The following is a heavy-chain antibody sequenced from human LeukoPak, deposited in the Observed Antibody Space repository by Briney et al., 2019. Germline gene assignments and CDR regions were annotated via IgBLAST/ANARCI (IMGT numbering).Heavy chain of an antibody. CDR3: ARDVTRTTDIDY. V-gene: IGHV3-48*02. CDR1: GFTFSSYS. J-gene: IGHJ4*02. Sequence: GGSLRLSLAASGFTFSSYSMNCVRHAPEKGLEWVSYISSSSITIYYADSVKGRFTISRDNAKNSLYLQMNSLRDEDTAVYYCARDVTRTTDIDYWGQGTLVTVSS. D-gene: IGHD1-7*01. CDR2: ISSSSITI.